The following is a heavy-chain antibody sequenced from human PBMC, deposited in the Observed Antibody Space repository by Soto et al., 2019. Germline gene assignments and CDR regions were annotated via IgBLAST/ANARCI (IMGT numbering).Heavy chain of an antibody. V-gene: IGHV4-61*01. CDR1: GASVSSGSYY. CDR2: IYYSGSP. D-gene: IGHD3-3*01. Sequence: SETLSLTCTVSGASVSSGSYYWSWIRQPPGKGLEWIGYIYYSGSPKYNPSLKSRVTMSVDTSKNQFSLRLSSMTVADTAVYYCARKYEGGDFWRGYSNQVHYYGMDVWGQGTTVTVS. CDR3: ARKYEGGDFWRGYSNQVHYYGMDV. J-gene: IGHJ6*02.